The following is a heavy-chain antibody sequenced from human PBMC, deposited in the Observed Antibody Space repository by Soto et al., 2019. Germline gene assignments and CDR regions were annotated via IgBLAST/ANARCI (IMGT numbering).Heavy chain of an antibody. V-gene: IGHV5-51*01. J-gene: IGHJ4*02. Sequence: GESLKISCKGSGYSFTSYWIGWVRQMPGKGLEWMGIIYPGDSDTRYSPSFQGQVTISADKSISTAYLQWSSLKASDTAMYYCAKDPRERAGSGSDYFDFWGQGTLVTVSS. CDR1: GYSFTSYW. D-gene: IGHD6-19*01. CDR2: IYPGDSDT. CDR3: AKDPRERAGSGSDYFDF.